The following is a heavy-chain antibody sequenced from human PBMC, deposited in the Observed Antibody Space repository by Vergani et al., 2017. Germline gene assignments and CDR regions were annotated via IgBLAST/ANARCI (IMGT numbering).Heavy chain of an antibody. D-gene: IGHD2-21*01. CDR2: FSWNRGAV. J-gene: IGHJ3*01. V-gene: IGHV3-9*01. CDR3: TKGSVYYHDSAGHCYDPYTGFDL. CDR1: GFTFDDYA. Sequence: EVQLVESGGGLVQPGRSLRLSCAASGFTFDDYAMHWVRQAPGKGLEWVSGFSWNRGAVNYADSVRGRFTISRDTAKNSLFLEMNSLRFEDTAVYFCTKGSVYYHDSAGHCYDPYTGFDLWGQGTLVTVSS.